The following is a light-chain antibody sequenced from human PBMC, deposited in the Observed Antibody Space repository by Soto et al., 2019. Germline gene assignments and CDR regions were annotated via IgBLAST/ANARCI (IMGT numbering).Light chain of an antibody. CDR1: TGAVTSGHY. V-gene: IGLV7-46*01. CDR2: DTS. Sequence: QAVVTQEPSLTVSPGGTVTLTWGSSTGAVTSGHYPYWFQQKPGQAPRTLIYDTSNKQSWTPARFSGSLLGGKAALTLSGAQPEDEADYYCLLSYSGGRGVFGGGTQLTVL. J-gene: IGLJ7*01. CDR3: LLSYSGGRGV.